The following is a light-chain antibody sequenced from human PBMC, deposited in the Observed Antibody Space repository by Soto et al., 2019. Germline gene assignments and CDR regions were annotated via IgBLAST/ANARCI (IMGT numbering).Light chain of an antibody. CDR1: QSISSY. Sequence: DIQMTQSPSSLSASVGDRVTITCRASQSISSYLYWYQQKPGKAPKLLIYAASSLQSGVTSRFSGSGSGTDFTLTISSLQPEDFATYFCQQSYSTPWTFGQGTKVEIK. J-gene: IGKJ1*01. CDR3: QQSYSTPWT. CDR2: AAS. V-gene: IGKV1-39*01.